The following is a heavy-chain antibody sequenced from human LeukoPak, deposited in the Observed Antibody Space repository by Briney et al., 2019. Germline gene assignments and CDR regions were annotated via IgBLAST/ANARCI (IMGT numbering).Heavy chain of an antibody. Sequence: GGSLRLSCAASGFTFSSYSMNWVRQAPGKGLEWVSSISSSSSYIYYADSVKRRFTISRDNAKNSLYLQMNSLRAEDTAVYYCARESREWVLVDYWGQGTLVTVSS. CDR1: GFTFSSYS. D-gene: IGHD3-3*01. CDR3: ARESREWVLVDY. J-gene: IGHJ4*02. CDR2: ISSSSSYI. V-gene: IGHV3-21*01.